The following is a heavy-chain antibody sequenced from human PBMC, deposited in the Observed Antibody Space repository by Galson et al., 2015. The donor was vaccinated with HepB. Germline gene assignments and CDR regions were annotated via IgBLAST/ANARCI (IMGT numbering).Heavy chain of an antibody. Sequence: SLRLSCAASGFTFSSYAMSWVRQAPGKGLEWASAISGSGGSTYYADSVKGRFTISRDNSKNTLYLQMNSLRAEDTAVYYCAKDASRITIFGVNYYGMDVWGQGTTVTVSS. J-gene: IGHJ6*02. V-gene: IGHV3-23*01. D-gene: IGHD3-3*01. CDR1: GFTFSSYA. CDR3: AKDASRITIFGVNYYGMDV. CDR2: ISGSGGST.